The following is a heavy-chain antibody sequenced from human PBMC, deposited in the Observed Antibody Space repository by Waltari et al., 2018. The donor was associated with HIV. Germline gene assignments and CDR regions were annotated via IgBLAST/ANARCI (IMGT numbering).Heavy chain of an antibody. V-gene: IGHV3-66*01. D-gene: IGHD1-20*01. Sequence: EVQLVESGGGLVQPGGSLRLSFAASGFTVSSNYMSGVRQAPGKGLEWVSVIYSGGSTYYADSVKGRFTISRDNSKNTLYLQMNSLRAEDTAVYYCARDQVSAPDYYYYGMDVWGQGTTVTVSS. CDR2: IYSGGST. CDR3: ARDQVSAPDYYYYGMDV. J-gene: IGHJ6*02. CDR1: GFTVSSNY.